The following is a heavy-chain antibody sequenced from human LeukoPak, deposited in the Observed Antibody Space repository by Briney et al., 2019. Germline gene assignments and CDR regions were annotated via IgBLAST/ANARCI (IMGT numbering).Heavy chain of an antibody. CDR1: GFTFSSYA. CDR3: ARDLSYCSGGSCGGLSH. V-gene: IGHV3-30-3*01. CDR2: ISYDGSNK. J-gene: IGHJ1*01. D-gene: IGHD2-15*01. Sequence: GGSLRLSCAASGFTFSSYAMHWVRQAPGKGLEWVAVISYDGSNKYYADSVKGRFTISRDNSKNTLYLQMNSLRAEDTAVYYCARDLSYCSGGSCGGLSHWGQGTLVTVSS.